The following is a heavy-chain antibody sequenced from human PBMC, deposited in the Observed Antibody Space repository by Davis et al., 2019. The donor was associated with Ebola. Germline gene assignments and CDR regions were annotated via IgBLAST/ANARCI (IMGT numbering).Heavy chain of an antibody. CDR1: GATFSSYS. D-gene: IGHD3-10*01. CDR2: IIPIFGTA. J-gene: IGHJ4*02. Sequence: SVQISCKASGATFSSYSITWVRQPPGQGLEWMGGIIPIFGTANYAQKFQGRVTITADESTSTAYMELSSLRSEDTAVYYCARGGSMVQYFDYWGQGTLVTVSS. CDR3: ARGGSMVQYFDY. V-gene: IGHV1-69*13.